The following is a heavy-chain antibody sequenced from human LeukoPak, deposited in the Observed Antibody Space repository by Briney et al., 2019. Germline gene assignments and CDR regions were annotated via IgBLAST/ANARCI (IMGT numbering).Heavy chain of an antibody. CDR2: IKQDGSEK. Sequence: GGSLRLSCAASGFTFSSYWMSWVRQAPGKGLEWVANIKQDGSEKYYVDSVKGRFTISRDNAKNSLYLQMNSLRAEDTAVYYCARDYRGYRAPYYFDYWGQGTLVTASS. J-gene: IGHJ4*02. CDR3: ARDYRGYRAPYYFDY. CDR1: GFTFSSYW. V-gene: IGHV3-7*01. D-gene: IGHD2-15*01.